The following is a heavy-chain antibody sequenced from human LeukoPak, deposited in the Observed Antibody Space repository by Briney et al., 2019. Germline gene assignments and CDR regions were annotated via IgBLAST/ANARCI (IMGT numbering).Heavy chain of an antibody. D-gene: IGHD6-19*01. CDR1: GGSINSNY. V-gene: IGHV4-4*07. CDR3: AREWGSSGRGLDY. J-gene: IGHJ4*02. Sequence: SETLSLTCTVSGGSINSNYWNWIRQPPGKGLEWIGHIYTSGSTNYNPSLKSRVTMSVDTSKNQFSLKLSSVTAADTAVYYCAREWGSSGRGLDYWGQGTLVTVSS. CDR2: IYTSGST.